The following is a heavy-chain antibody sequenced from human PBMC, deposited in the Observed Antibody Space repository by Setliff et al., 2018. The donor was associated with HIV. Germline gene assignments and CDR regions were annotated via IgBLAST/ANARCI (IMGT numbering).Heavy chain of an antibody. CDR1: GYTFTGYY. CDR3: ARDPSPPSYPYYGMDV. CDR2: INPNSGGT. Sequence: ASVKVSCKASGYTFTGYYMHWVRQAPGQGLEWMGWINPNSGGTNYAQKFQGWVTMTRDTSISTAYMELSRLRSDDTAVYYRARDPSPPSYPYYGMDVWGQGTTVTVSS. D-gene: IGHD1-26*01. V-gene: IGHV1-2*04. J-gene: IGHJ6*02.